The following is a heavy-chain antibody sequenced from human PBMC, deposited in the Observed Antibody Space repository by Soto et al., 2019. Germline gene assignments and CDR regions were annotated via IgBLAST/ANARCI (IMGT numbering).Heavy chain of an antibody. CDR3: ASGDCSGGRCYSDFDF. Sequence: QVHLVQSGAEVKKPGSSVKVSCKASGDTFTDHPVTWVRQAPGQGLEWRGRSVPTLGMANYAQTFHGRDTITADTSITTAYLERTGLTSDDSAVYYCASGDCSGGRCYSDFDFCGQGTLLTVSS. D-gene: IGHD2-15*01. J-gene: IGHJ4*02. CDR1: GDTFTDHP. CDR2: SVPTLGMA. V-gene: IGHV1-69*02.